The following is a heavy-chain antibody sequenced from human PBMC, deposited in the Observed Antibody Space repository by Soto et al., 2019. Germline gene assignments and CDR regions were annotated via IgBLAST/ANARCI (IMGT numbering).Heavy chain of an antibody. Sequence: PSETLSLTCTVSGRSISSGGYHWSWIRQHPGKGLEWIGYIYYSGSTYYNPSLKSRVTISVDTSKNQFSLKLSSVTAADTAVYYCARDSKNGGYYYYGMDVWCQGTTFTVSS. CDR2: IYYSGST. V-gene: IGHV4-31*03. CDR1: GRSISSGGYH. CDR3: ARDSKNGGYYYYGMDV. J-gene: IGHJ6*02.